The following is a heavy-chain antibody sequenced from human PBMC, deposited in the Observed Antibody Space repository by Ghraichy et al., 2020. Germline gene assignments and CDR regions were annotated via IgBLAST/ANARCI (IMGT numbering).Heavy chain of an antibody. J-gene: IGHJ4*02. V-gene: IGHV1-18*01. CDR3: ARGGPLEAYGSSFDD. CDR2: ISAKNGHT. CDR1: DDSFSRYG. D-gene: IGHD3-10*01. Sequence: ASAKVSCKSSDDSFSRYGFAWVRQAPGQGLEWMGWISAKNGHTKYAQKFQGRVTMTTDTSTRTVYMEMKSLRSDDTAVYFCARGGPLEAYGSSFDDWGQGTLVIVSS.